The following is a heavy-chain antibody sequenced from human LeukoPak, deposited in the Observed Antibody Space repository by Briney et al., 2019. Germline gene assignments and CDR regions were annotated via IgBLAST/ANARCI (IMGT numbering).Heavy chain of an antibody. V-gene: IGHV1-3*01. CDR3: ARVGAGATVNGYFDY. J-gene: IGHJ4*02. Sequence: GASVKVSCKASGYTSTSYAMHWVRQAPGQRLEWMGWINAGNGNTKYSQKFQGRVTITRDTSASTAYMELSSLRSEDTAVYYCARVGAGATVNGYFDYWGQGTLVTVSS. D-gene: IGHD1-26*01. CDR1: GYTSTSYA. CDR2: INAGNGNT.